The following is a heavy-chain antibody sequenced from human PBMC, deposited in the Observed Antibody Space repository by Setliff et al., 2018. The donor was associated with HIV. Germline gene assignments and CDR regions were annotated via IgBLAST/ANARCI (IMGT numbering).Heavy chain of an antibody. V-gene: IGHV4-34*01. CDR3: ARGLDYGSGSYYVDY. CDR1: GGSFSDNY. Sequence: PSETLSLTCAVYGGSFSDNYWSWIRQSPGKGLEWIGEINHSGRTNYNPSLKSRVTISVDTSKNQFSLMLSSVTAADTAVYYCARGLDYGSGSYYVDYWGQGTLVTVSS. J-gene: IGHJ4*02. D-gene: IGHD3-10*01. CDR2: INHSGRT.